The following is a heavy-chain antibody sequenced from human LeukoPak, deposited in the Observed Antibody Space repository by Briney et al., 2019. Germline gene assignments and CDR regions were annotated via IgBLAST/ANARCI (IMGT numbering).Heavy chain of an antibody. J-gene: IGHJ4*02. CDR2: IIPIFGTA. CDR1: GGTFSSYA. D-gene: IGHD2-21*02. Sequence: SVKVSCKASGGTFSSYAISWVRQAPGQGLEWMGGIIPIFGTANYAQKFQGRVTITADESTSTAYMELSSLRSEDTAVYYCAKVPPPAYCGGDCYPRKYYFDYWGQGTLVTVSS. V-gene: IGHV1-69*01. CDR3: AKVPPPAYCGGDCYPRKYYFDY.